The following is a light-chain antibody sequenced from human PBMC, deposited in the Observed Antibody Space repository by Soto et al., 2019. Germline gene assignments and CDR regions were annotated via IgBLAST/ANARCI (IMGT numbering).Light chain of an antibody. CDR1: QSVNSNY. V-gene: IGKV3-20*01. CDR2: AAS. J-gene: IGKJ1*01. CDR3: QQYAGSPWT. Sequence: EIVLTQSPGTLSLSPGERATLSCRSSQSVNSNYLAWYNQKPGQAPRLLIYAASSRAAGFPDRFSGSGSETDFTLTITRLEPEDCAVYYCQQYAGSPWTFGQGTKVEIK.